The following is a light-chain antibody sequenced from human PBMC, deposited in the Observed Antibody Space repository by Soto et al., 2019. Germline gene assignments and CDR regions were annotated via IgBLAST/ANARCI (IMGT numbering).Light chain of an antibody. CDR2: EGS. Sequence: QSALTQPASVSGSPGQSITISCTGTSSDVGSYNLVSWYQQHPGKAPKVMIYEGSKRPSGVSNRFSGSKSGNTASLTISGLQAEDEADYYCCSYAGSSTFVVFGGGTKLPS. CDR1: SSDVGSYNL. J-gene: IGLJ2*01. V-gene: IGLV2-23*03. CDR3: CSYAGSSTFVV.